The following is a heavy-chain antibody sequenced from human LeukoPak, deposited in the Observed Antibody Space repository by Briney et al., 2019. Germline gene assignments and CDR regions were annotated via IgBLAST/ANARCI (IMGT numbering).Heavy chain of an antibody. CDR1: GGSISSSSYY. D-gene: IGHD3-10*01. CDR3: VRTEKYYYGPETFYFFEY. J-gene: IGHJ4*02. CDR2: IYYSGST. V-gene: IGHV4-39*07. Sequence: PSETLSLTCTVSGGSISSSSYYWGWIRQPPGKGLEWIGSIYYSGSTYYNPSLKSRVTISLDTSKNQFSLNLSSVTAAHTAVYYRVRTEKYYYGPETFYFFEYWGQGILVTVSS.